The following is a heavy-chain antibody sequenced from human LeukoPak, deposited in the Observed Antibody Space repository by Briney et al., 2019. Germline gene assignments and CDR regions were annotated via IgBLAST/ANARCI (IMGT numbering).Heavy chain of an antibody. Sequence: PGGSLRLSCAASGFTFSNYWMSWVRQAPGKGLEWVANIKQDGSEKYYVASVRGRFTISRDNAKNSLYLHMNSLRAEDTAVYFCAKGSKAVLFTRDHYMDVWGKGTTVTISS. CDR1: GFTFSNYW. CDR2: IKQDGSEK. J-gene: IGHJ6*03. CDR3: AKGSKAVLFTRDHYMDV. D-gene: IGHD6-19*01. V-gene: IGHV3-7*01.